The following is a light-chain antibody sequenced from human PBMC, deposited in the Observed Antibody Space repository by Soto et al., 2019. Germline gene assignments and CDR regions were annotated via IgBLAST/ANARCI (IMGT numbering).Light chain of an antibody. Sequence: DIVMTQSPDSLAVSLGERATINCKSSQSVLYSANNKNYLGWFQQKAGQPPKLLIYCASTRESGVPDRFSGSGSGTDFTLTISSLQAEDVAVYYCQQYYGSPWTFGQGTRVDIK. V-gene: IGKV4-1*01. J-gene: IGKJ1*01. CDR3: QQYYGSPWT. CDR1: QSVLYSANNKNY. CDR2: CAS.